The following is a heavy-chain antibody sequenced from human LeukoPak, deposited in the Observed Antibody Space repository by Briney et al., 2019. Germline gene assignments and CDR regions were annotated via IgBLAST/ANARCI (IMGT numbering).Heavy chain of an antibody. CDR2: IYTSGST. D-gene: IGHD4-11*01. CDR1: GGSVSSNY. J-gene: IGHJ2*01. Sequence: SETLSLTCTVSGGSVSSNYWSWIRQPAGKGLEWIGRIYTSGSTNYNPSLKSRVTPSIDTSKNQFSLKLSSVTAADTAVYYCARDTTYSNVCYFDLWGRGTLVSVSS. V-gene: IGHV4-4*07. CDR3: ARDTTYSNVCYFDL.